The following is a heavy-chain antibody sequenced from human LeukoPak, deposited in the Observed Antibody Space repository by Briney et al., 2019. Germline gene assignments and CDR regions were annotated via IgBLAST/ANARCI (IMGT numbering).Heavy chain of an antibody. CDR1: GGSISSHY. D-gene: IGHD6-19*01. Sequence: PSETLSLTCTVSGGSISSHYCSWIRQPPGKGLEWIGYIYFSGSTNYNPSLKSRVTISLDTSKNQFSLKLSSVTAADTAVYYCARGSGPVAATNRGQGTLVTVSS. CDR2: IYFSGST. V-gene: IGHV4-59*11. J-gene: IGHJ4*02. CDR3: ARGSGPVAATN.